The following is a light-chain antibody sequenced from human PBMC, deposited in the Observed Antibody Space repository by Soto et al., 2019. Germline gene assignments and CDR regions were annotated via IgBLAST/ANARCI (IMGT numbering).Light chain of an antibody. CDR3: QQYNNWCT. Sequence: EIACSQPTTPLSLSPVEKATLSCRASQSVSSYLAWYQQKPGQAPRLLIYGASTRATGIPARFSGSGSGTEFTLTISSLQSEDFAVYYCQQYNNWCTFGQGTK. CDR2: GAS. J-gene: IGKJ1*01. V-gene: IGKV3-15*01. CDR1: QSVSSY.